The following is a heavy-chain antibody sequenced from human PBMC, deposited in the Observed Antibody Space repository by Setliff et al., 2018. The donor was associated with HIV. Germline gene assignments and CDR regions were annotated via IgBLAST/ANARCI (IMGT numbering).Heavy chain of an antibody. J-gene: IGHJ4*02. D-gene: IGHD3-3*01. CDR1: GGSISNHF. V-gene: IGHV4-59*11. CDR3: AREFLESNSWVFDN. Sequence: SETLSLTCTVPGGSISNHFWSWIRQPPGKGLEWIGHIYYTGTTNYNTSLKSRVTISIDTSKSQFSLRLRSVTAADTALYYCAREFLESNSWVFDNWGQGTLVTVSS. CDR2: IYYTGTT.